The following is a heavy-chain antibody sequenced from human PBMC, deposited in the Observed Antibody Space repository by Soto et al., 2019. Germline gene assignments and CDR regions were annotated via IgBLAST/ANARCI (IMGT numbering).Heavy chain of an antibody. V-gene: IGHV4-31*03. J-gene: IGHJ5*02. Sequence: QVQLQESGPGLVKPSQTLSLTCTVSGGSISSGGYYWSWIRQHPGKGLEWIGYIYYSGSTYFNPSLKSRLTISVDTSKNQFSLQLSSVPAADTAVYYCAREGHSSSSEGANWFDPWGQGTLVTVSS. D-gene: IGHD6-6*01. CDR1: GGSISSGGYY. CDR2: IYYSGST. CDR3: AREGHSSSSEGANWFDP.